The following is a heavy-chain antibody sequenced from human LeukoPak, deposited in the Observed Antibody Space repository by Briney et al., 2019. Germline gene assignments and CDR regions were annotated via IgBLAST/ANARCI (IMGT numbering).Heavy chain of an antibody. CDR3: ARDRGYSTFDY. CDR1: EFTFSNFW. Sequence: GGPLKLSFEASEFTFSNFWMSWFRKAPGKGLEWVANMKEDGSEVNYVDSVKGRFTISRDNAKNSLYLQMNSLRVDDTAVYYCARDRGYSTFDYWGQGTLVTVSS. J-gene: IGHJ4*02. CDR2: MKEDGSEV. V-gene: IGHV3-7*01. D-gene: IGHD4-23*01.